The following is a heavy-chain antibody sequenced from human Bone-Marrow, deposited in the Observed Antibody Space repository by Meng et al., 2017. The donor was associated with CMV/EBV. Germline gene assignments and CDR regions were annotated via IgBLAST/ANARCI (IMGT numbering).Heavy chain of an antibody. Sequence: VPLVRSGVEVKNPGSSGKVTCKASGGTFSSYAISWVRQAPGQGLEWMGGIIPIFGTANYAQKFQGRVTITADESTSTAYMELSSLRSENTAVYYCARGGSRFGEFFVLFDYWGQGTLVTVSS. CDR3: ARGGSRFGEFFVLFDY. CDR1: GGTFSSYA. J-gene: IGHJ4*02. D-gene: IGHD3-10*01. V-gene: IGHV1-69*01. CDR2: IIPIFGTA.